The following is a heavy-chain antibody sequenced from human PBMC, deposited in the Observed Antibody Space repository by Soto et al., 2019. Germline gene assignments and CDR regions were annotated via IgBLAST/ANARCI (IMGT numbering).Heavy chain of an antibody. Sequence: GGSLRLSCAASGFTFSSYAMHWVRQAPGKGLEWAAVISYDGSNKYYADSVKGRFTISRDNSKNTLYLQMNSLRAEDTAVYYCARDNAPKYSSSWFFGMDVWGQGTTVTVSS. J-gene: IGHJ6*02. V-gene: IGHV3-30-3*01. CDR2: ISYDGSNK. D-gene: IGHD6-13*01. CDR1: GFTFSSYA. CDR3: ARDNAPKYSSSWFFGMDV.